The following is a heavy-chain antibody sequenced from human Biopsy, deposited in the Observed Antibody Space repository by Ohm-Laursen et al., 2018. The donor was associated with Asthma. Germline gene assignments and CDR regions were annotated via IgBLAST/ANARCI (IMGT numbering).Heavy chain of an antibody. V-gene: IGHV1-2*06. Sequence: SVKVSCKASGYPFIGYHIHWMRQAPGQGLEWMGRINPNSGATNYAQRFQGRVTMTRDTSISTAYMEVSRLRSDDTAVYFCARRGGVRRYFDYWGQGTLVTVSS. CDR2: INPNSGAT. CDR3: ARRGGVRRYFDY. J-gene: IGHJ4*02. CDR1: GYPFIGYH. D-gene: IGHD3-16*01.